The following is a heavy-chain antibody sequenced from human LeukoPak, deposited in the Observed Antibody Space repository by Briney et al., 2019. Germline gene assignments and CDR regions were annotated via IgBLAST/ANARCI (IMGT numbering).Heavy chain of an antibody. Sequence: PGRSLRLSCAASGFTFDDYAMHWVRQAPGKGLEWVSGISWNSGSIGYADSVKGRFTISRDNAKNSLYLQMNSLRAEDTALYYCAKDLYGDYYYGMDVWGQGTTVTVSS. CDR3: AKDLYGDYYYGMDV. V-gene: IGHV3-9*01. CDR2: ISWNSGSI. CDR1: GFTFDDYA. D-gene: IGHD4-17*01. J-gene: IGHJ6*02.